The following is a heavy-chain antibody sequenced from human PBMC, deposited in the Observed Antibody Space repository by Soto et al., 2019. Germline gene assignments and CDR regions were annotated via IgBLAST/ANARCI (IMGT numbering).Heavy chain of an antibody. Sequence: PGGSLRLSCAASGFTFSSYGMHWVRQAPGKGLEWVAVISYDGSNKYYADSVKGRFTISRDNSKNTLYLQMNSLRAEDTAVYYCAKDSYSSGWGDPWGQGTLVTVSS. CDR2: ISYDGSNK. J-gene: IGHJ5*02. CDR3: AKDSYSSGWGDP. CDR1: GFTFSSYG. D-gene: IGHD6-19*01. V-gene: IGHV3-30*18.